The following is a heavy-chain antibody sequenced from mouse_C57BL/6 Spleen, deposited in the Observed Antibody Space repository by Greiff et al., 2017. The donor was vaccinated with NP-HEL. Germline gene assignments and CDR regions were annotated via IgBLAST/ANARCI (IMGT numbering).Heavy chain of an antibody. Sequence: VQLQQSGPELVKPGASVKISCKASGYTFTDYYMNWVKQSHGKSLEWIGDINPNNGGTSYNQKFKGKATLTVDKSSSTAYMELRSLTSEDSAVYYCVGRGISTTGSSLGYFDYWGQGTTLTVSS. D-gene: IGHD1-1*01. J-gene: IGHJ2*01. CDR2: INPNNGGT. CDR1: GYTFTDYY. CDR3: VGRGISTTGSSLGYFDY. V-gene: IGHV1-26*01.